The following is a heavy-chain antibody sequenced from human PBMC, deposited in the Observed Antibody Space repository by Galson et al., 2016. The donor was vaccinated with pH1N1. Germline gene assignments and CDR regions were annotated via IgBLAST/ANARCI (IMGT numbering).Heavy chain of an antibody. CDR1: GGTFGSYG. CDR3: EKDRYFDISGYYFESYY. J-gene: IGHJ4*02. V-gene: IGHV1-69*13. D-gene: IGHD3-22*01. Sequence: SVKVSCKASGGTFGSYGISWVRQAPGQGLEWMGGINPMGGINPIFKTSNYAQKFQGRVTITADESMSTAYMELRSLRSEETAIYYCEKDRYFDISGYYFESYYGGQRTLVTVSS. CDR2: INPMGGINPIFKTS.